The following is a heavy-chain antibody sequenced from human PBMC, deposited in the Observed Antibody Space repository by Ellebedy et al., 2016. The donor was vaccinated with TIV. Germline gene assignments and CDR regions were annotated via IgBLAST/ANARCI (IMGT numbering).Heavy chain of an antibody. V-gene: IGHV3-9*01. CDR1: GFTFHDYA. CDR2: ISWNSGSI. D-gene: IGHD3-3*01. Sequence: SLKISCAASGFTFHDYAMHWVRQAPGKGLEWVSGISWNSGSIGYADSVKGRFTISRDNAKNSLYLQMNSLRAEDTAVYYCARDLQYHDFWSGYYKRGDDYYYYGMDVWGQGITVTVSS. J-gene: IGHJ6*02. CDR3: ARDLQYHDFWSGYYKRGDDYYYYGMDV.